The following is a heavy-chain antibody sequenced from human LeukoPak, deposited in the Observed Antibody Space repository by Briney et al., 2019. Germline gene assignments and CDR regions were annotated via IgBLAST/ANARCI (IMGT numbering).Heavy chain of an antibody. J-gene: IGHJ4*02. Sequence: GGSLRLSCAASGFTFSSYSMNWVRQAPGKGLEWVSSISSSSSYIYYADSVKGRFTISGDNAKNSLYLQMNSLRAEDTAVYYCARDGGKWELLLDYWGQGTLVTVSS. CDR1: GFTFSSYS. CDR2: ISSSSSYI. CDR3: ARDGGKWELLLDY. D-gene: IGHD1-26*01. V-gene: IGHV3-21*01.